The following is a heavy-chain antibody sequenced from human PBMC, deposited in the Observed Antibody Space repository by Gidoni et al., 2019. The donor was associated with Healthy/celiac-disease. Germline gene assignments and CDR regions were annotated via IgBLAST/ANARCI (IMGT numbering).Heavy chain of an antibody. V-gene: IGHV4-39*01. CDR1: GGSISRRSYY. D-gene: IGHD6-13*01. CDR2: IYYSGST. Sequence: QLQLQESGPGLVKPSETLSLTCTVSGGSISRRSYYWGWIRQPPGKGLGWIGSIYYSGSTYYNPSLKSRVTISVDTSKNQFSLKLSSVTAADTTVYYCASQEQQLVQKPFDYWGQGTLVTVSS. CDR3: ASQEQQLVQKPFDY. J-gene: IGHJ4*02.